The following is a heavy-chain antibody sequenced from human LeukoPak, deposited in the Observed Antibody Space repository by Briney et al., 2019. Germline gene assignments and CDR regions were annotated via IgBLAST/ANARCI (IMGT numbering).Heavy chain of an antibody. V-gene: IGHV1-18*01. D-gene: IGHD4-23*01. J-gene: IGHJ4*02. CDR2: ISGYTGKT. CDR1: GYTFTSYG. CDR3: ARAPGVSGGPYYFDY. Sequence: ASVKASCKASGYTFTSYGISWGLQSPGQRLEWMGWISGYTGKTNSAQILQGRVTITTDTSTSTAYMELRSLRSDDTAVYYCARAPGVSGGPYYFDYWGQGTLVTVSS.